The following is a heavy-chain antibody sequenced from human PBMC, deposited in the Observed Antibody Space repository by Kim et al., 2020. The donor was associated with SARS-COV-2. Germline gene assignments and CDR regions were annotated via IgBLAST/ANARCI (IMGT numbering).Heavy chain of an antibody. CDR1: GYSFTSYW. D-gene: IGHD6-13*01. V-gene: IGHV5-51*01. CDR2: IYPGDSDT. J-gene: IGHJ5*02. Sequence: GESLKISCKGSGYSFTSYWIGWVRQMPGKGLEWMGIIYPGDSDTRYSPSFQGQVTISADKSISTAYLQWSSLKASDTAMYYCARLKLGSSWYLGGWFDPWGQGTLVTVSS. CDR3: ARLKLGSSWYLGGWFDP.